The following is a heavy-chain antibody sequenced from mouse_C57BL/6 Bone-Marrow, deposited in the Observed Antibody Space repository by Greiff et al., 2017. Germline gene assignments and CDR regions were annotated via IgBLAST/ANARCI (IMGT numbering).Heavy chain of an antibody. Sequence: VQLQQSGPELVTPGASVKISCKASGYSFTSYYIHWVKQRPGQGLAWIGWIYPGSGNTQYNEKVKGKATLTADTSSSTAYMQLSSLTSEDSAVYYCARLYYYAMDYWGQGTSVTVSS. J-gene: IGHJ4*01. CDR2: IYPGSGNT. CDR1: GYSFTSYY. V-gene: IGHV1-66*01. CDR3: ARLYYYAMDY.